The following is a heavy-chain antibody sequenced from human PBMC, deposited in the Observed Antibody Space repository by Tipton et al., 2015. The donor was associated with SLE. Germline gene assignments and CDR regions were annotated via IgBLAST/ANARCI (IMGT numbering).Heavy chain of an antibody. CDR3: ARGDYYDNSYLDF. V-gene: IGHV3-64*02. CDR1: GFIFSDYA. D-gene: IGHD3-22*01. CDR2: ISPIGDGT. J-gene: IGHJ4*02. Sequence: SLRLSCAASGFIFSDYAMHWVRQAPGTGLEYVSTISPIGDGTSYADSVKGRFTISRDNSKNTLYLQMGSLRAEDMAVYYCARGDYYDNSYLDFWGQGTLVPVSS.